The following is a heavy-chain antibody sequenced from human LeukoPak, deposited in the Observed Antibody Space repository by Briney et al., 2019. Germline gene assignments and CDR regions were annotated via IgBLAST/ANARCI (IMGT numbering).Heavy chain of an antibody. CDR1: GGSINNGDNY. V-gene: IGHV4-30-4*02. J-gene: IGHJ4*02. Sequence: SETLSLTCTVSGGSINNGDNYWSWIRQPPGEGLEWIGYIYYRGTAYYNPSLKSRVTISVDTSKNQFSLKLTSDCARIQGNSWYGWDFFDYWGQGTPVTVSS. CDR3: GWDFFDY. D-gene: IGHD6-13*01. CDR2: IYYRGTA.